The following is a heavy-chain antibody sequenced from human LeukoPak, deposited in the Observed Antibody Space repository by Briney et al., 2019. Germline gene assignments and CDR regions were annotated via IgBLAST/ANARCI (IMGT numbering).Heavy chain of an antibody. V-gene: IGHV3-21*01. J-gene: IGHJ4*02. CDR3: ARVYSSGWLVDY. Sequence: GGSLRLSCAASGFTFSSYSMNWVRQAPGKGLEWVSSISSSSSYIYYADSVKGRFTISRDNAENSLYLQMNSLRAEDTAVYYCARVYSSGWLVDYWGQGTLVTVSS. D-gene: IGHD6-19*01. CDR2: ISSSSSYI. CDR1: GFTFSSYS.